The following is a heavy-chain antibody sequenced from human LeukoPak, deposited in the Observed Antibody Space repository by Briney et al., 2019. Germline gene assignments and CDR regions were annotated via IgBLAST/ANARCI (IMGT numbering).Heavy chain of an antibody. Sequence: ASVKVSCKASGYTFTGYYMHWVRQAPGQRLEWMGWINPNSGGTNYAQKFQGRVTMTRDTSISTAYMELSRLRSDDTAVYYCARVVRYFDWLGAFDIWGQGTMVTVSS. D-gene: IGHD3-9*01. CDR2: INPNSGGT. J-gene: IGHJ3*02. V-gene: IGHV1-2*02. CDR3: ARVVRYFDWLGAFDI. CDR1: GYTFTGYY.